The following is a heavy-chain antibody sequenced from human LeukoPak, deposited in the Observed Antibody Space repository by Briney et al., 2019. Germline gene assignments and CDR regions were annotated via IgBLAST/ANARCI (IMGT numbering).Heavy chain of an antibody. J-gene: IGHJ4*02. CDR2: IRYDGSNK. CDR3: AKGPYDTAMVTDFDY. D-gene: IGHD5-18*01. CDR1: GFTFSSYG. V-gene: IGHV3-30*02. Sequence: GGSLRLSCAASGFTFSSYGMHWVRQAPGKGLGWVAFIRYDGSNKYYADSVKGRFTISRDNSKNTLYLQMSSLRAEDTAVYYCAKGPYDTAMVTDFDYWGQGTLVTVSS.